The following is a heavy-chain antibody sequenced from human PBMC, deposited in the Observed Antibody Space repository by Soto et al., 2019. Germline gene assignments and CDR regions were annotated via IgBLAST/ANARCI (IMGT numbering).Heavy chain of an antibody. CDR1: GYTFTHYY. CDR2: INPSGGST. J-gene: IGHJ4*02. CDR3: ARPPFPGCINGVCYPCDH. D-gene: IGHD2-8*01. Sequence: QVPLVQSGAEVKKPGASVKVSCKASGYTFTHYYMHWVRQAPGQGLEWMGMINPSGGSTSYAQNFQDRLTMTRDTSTSTVYMELSSLRSEDTAVYYCARPPFPGCINGVCYPCDHWGQGTLVTVSS. V-gene: IGHV1-46*01.